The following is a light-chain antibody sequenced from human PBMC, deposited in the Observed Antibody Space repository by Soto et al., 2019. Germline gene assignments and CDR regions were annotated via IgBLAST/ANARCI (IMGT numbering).Light chain of an antibody. CDR2: DDN. CDR3: QVWDSSSMV. J-gene: IGLJ2*01. Sequence: SYELTQPPSVSVAPGQTARITCGENNIGTKSVHWYQQKPGQAPVLVVYDDNVRPSGIPARFSGSNSGNPATLTISRVEAGDEADYYCQVWDSSSMVFGGGTKLTVL. V-gene: IGLV3-21*02. CDR1: NIGTKS.